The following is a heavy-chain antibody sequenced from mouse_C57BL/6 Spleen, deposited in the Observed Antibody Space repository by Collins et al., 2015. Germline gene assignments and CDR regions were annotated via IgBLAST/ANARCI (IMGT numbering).Heavy chain of an antibody. J-gene: IGHJ3*01. V-gene: IGHV1-80*01. CDR3: ARGTY. CDR2: IYPGDGDT. CDR1: GYVFSSYW. Sequence: QVQLQQSGAELVKPGASVKISCKASGYVFSSYWMDWVKQRPDKGLEWIGQIYPGDGDTNYNGKFKDKATLTADKSSSTAYMQLSSLTSEDSAVYFCARGTYWGQGTLVTVSA.